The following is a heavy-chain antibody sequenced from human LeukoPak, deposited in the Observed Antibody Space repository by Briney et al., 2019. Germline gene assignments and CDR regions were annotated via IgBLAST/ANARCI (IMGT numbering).Heavy chain of an antibody. Sequence: SQTLSLTCAFSGDSFSNNTAAWNWIRQSPSRGLEWLGRTYYRSKWFNDYAESVKSRIIINADMSKNQLSLQLNSVTPDDTAVYYCVRGSRNAFDYWAQGTLVTVSS. J-gene: IGHJ4*02. V-gene: IGHV6-1*01. CDR2: TYYRSKWFN. CDR1: GDSFSNNTAA. CDR3: VRGSRNAFDY.